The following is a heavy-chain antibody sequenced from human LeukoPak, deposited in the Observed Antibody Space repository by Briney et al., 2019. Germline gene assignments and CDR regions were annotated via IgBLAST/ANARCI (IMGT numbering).Heavy chain of an antibody. V-gene: IGHV3-15*01. Sequence: PGGSLRLSCAASGFTFSSYGMHWVRQAPGKGLEWVGRIKSKTDGGTRDDAAPVKGRFTISRDDSKNTLYLQMNSLKTEDTAVYYCTTGIMTTVVSGVDYWGQGTPVTVSS. D-gene: IGHD4-23*01. CDR1: GFTFSSYG. CDR3: TTGIMTTVVSGVDY. J-gene: IGHJ4*02. CDR2: IKSKTDGGTR.